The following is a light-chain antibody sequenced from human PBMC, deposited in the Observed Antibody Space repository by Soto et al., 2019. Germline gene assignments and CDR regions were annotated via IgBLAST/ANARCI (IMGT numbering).Light chain of an antibody. CDR1: QGISSW. CDR2: NAS. CDR3: QQANSFPLT. J-gene: IGKJ4*01. V-gene: IGKV1-12*01. Sequence: DIQMTQSPSSVSASVGDRVTITCRASQGISSWWAWYQQKPEKAPKLVIYNASSLQSGVPSSFSGSGSGTDFTLTISSLQPEDFATYYCQQANSFPLTFGGGTKVEI.